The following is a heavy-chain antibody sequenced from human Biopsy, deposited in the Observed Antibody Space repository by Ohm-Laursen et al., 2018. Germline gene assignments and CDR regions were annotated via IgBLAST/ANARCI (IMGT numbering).Heavy chain of an antibody. D-gene: IGHD6-19*01. CDR2: IYYSGST. V-gene: IGHV4-59*01. CDR3: ARDRGSGWNDY. Sequence: SETLSLTCSVSGYPMSTYYWSWIRQSPGKGLEWIGHIYYSGSTNYNPSLQSRVVMSVDTSKNQFSLRPNSVTAADTATYYCARDRGSGWNDYWGQGTLVTVSS. CDR1: GYPMSTYY. J-gene: IGHJ4*02.